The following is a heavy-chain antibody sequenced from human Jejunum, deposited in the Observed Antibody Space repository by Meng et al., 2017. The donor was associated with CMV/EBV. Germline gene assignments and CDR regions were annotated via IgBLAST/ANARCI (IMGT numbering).Heavy chain of an antibody. CDR1: GYTFTSYG. CDR2: ISTYNGNT. Sequence: SGYTFTSYGISWVRQAPGQGLEWMGWISTYNGNTHYAQKLQGRATMTTDTSTSTAYMEVRSLKSDDTAVYYCARGVVTMTRYYFDYWGQGTLVTVSS. V-gene: IGHV1-18*01. D-gene: IGHD2-21*02. J-gene: IGHJ4*02. CDR3: ARGVVTMTRYYFDY.